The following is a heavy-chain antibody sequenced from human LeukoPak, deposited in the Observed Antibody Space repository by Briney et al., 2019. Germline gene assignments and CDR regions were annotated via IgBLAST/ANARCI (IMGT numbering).Heavy chain of an antibody. Sequence: GGSLGLSCAASGFYFDNSDMNWFRQAPGEVPHWVANINYNGQSTYYADSVKGRFTIARDNSKNMVFLQMNGLRAEDTARYYCAKDPNWEGGYWGQGTLVTVSS. J-gene: IGHJ4*02. CDR3: AKDPNWEGGY. V-gene: IGHV3-23*01. CDR1: GFYFDNSD. D-gene: IGHD1-1*01. CDR2: INYNGQST.